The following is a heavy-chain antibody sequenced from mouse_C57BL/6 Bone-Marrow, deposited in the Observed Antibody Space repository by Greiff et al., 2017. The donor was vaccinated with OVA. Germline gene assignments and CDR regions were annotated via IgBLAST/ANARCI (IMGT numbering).Heavy chain of an antibody. Sequence: QVQLQQPGAELVKPGASVKLSCKASGYTFTSYWMHWVKQRPGQGLEWIGMIHPNSGSTNYNEKFKSKATLTVDKSSSTAYMQLSSLTSEDSAVYYCAIFYYGSSYGWYFDVWGTVTTVTVSS. V-gene: IGHV1-64*01. D-gene: IGHD1-1*01. CDR1: GYTFTSYW. CDR2: IHPNSGST. CDR3: AIFYYGSSYGWYFDV. J-gene: IGHJ1*03.